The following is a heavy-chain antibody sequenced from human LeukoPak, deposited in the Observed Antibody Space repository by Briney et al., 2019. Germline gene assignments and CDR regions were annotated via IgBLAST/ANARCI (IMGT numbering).Heavy chain of an antibody. V-gene: IGHV3-21*01. J-gene: IGHJ3*02. CDR2: ISSSSSYI. CDR1: GFTFSSYS. D-gene: IGHD1-26*01. CDR3: ARSVGATSSAAFDI. Sequence: GGSLRLSCAASGFTFSSYSMNWARQAPGKGLEWVSSISSSSSYIYYADSMQGRFTISRDNAKNSLYLQMNSLRAEDTAVYYCARSVGATSSAAFDIWGQGTMVTVSS.